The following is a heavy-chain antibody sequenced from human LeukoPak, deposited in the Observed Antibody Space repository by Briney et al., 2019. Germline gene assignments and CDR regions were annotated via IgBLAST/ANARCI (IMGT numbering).Heavy chain of an antibody. V-gene: IGHV3-30-3*01. Sequence: GRSLRLSCAASGFTFSSYAMHWVRQAPGKGLEWVAVISYDGSNKYYADSVKGRFTISRDNSKNTLYLQMNSLRAEDTAVYYCARDLQPFGITMVRGASDWGQGTLVTVSS. CDR3: ARDLQPFGITMVRGASD. J-gene: IGHJ4*02. CDR1: GFTFSSYA. CDR2: ISYDGSNK. D-gene: IGHD3-10*01.